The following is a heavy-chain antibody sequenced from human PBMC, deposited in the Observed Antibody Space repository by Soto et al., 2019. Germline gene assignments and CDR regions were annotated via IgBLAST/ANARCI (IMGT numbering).Heavy chain of an antibody. D-gene: IGHD3-10*01. CDR3: ARNLWGGEYMDV. V-gene: IGHV6-1*01. J-gene: IGHJ6*03. CDR2: TYYRSKWYN. CDR1: GDSVSTNSAV. Sequence: PSQTLSLTCAISGDSVSTNSAVWNWIRQSPSRGLEWLGRTYYRSKWYNSYAISVKSRITINPDTSKNQFSLQMNSVTPEDTAVYYCARNLWGGEYMDVWGKGTTVTVSS.